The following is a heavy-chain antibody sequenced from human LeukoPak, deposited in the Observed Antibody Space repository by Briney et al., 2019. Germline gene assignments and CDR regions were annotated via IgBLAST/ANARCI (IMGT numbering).Heavy chain of an antibody. CDR1: GGSISSSSYY. V-gene: IGHV4-39*01. Sequence: PSETLSLTCTVSGGSISSSSYYWGWIRQPPGKGLEWIGSIYYSGSTYYNPSLKSRVTISVDTSKNQFSLKLSSVTAADTAVYYCARSGCSGGSCRRNFDYWGQGTLVTVSS. CDR3: ARSGCSGGSCRRNFDY. CDR2: IYYSGST. J-gene: IGHJ4*02. D-gene: IGHD2-15*01.